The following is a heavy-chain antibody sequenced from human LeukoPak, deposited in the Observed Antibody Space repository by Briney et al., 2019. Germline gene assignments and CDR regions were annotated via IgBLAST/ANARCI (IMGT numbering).Heavy chain of an antibody. Sequence: ASVKVSCKASGYTFTGNFLHWVRQAPGRGLEWMGRINPNSGATQYGQKFQGRVTMTRDTSISTAYLELSRVTSDDTALYYCARESVFYDSSGYYSGFDNWGQGTLVTVSS. CDR1: GYTFTGNF. D-gene: IGHD3-22*01. CDR2: INPNSGAT. J-gene: IGHJ4*02. CDR3: ARESVFYDSSGYYSGFDN. V-gene: IGHV1-2*06.